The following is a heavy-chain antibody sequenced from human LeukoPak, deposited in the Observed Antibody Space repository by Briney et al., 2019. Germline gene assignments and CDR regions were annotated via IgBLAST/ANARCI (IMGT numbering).Heavy chain of an antibody. CDR2: IKQDGSEK. V-gene: IGHV3-7*03. J-gene: IGHJ6*02. D-gene: IGHD3-9*01. Sequence: PGGSLRLSCAASGLTFSSYWMSWVRQAPGKGLEWVANIKQDGSEKYYVDSVKGRFTISRDNAKNSLYLQMNSLRAEDTAVYYCARYYDILTGYLQKSYYGMDVWGQGTTVTVSS. CDR1: GLTFSSYW. CDR3: ARYYDILTGYLQKSYYGMDV.